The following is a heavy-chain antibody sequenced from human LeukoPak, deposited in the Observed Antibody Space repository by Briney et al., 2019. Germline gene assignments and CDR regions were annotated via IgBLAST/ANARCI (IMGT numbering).Heavy chain of an antibody. CDR2: IRFDGSNK. CDR3: VKDRDWNDDDDAFDI. Sequence: GGSLRLACAASALTFSSYGMDWVRQAPVKGLEWVAFIRFDGSNKYYADSVKGRLTISRDNFKNTLYLQMNSLRAEDTAVYYCVKDRDWNDDDDAFDIWGQGTMVTVSS. D-gene: IGHD1-1*01. J-gene: IGHJ3*02. V-gene: IGHV3-30*02. CDR1: ALTFSSYG.